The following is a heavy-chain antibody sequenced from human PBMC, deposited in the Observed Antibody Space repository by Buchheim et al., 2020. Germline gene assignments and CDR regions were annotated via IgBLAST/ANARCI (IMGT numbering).Heavy chain of an antibody. CDR1: GGSFSGYY. J-gene: IGHJ2*01. V-gene: IGHV4-34*01. CDR2: INHSGST. D-gene: IGHD2-15*01. Sequence: QVQLQQWGAGLLKPSETLSLTCAVYGGSFSGYYWSWIRQPPGKGLEWIGEINHSGSTNYNPSLKSRPTISVDTSKNQLSLQLSSVTAADTAVYYCGVVNYWYFDLWGRGTL. CDR3: GVVNYWYFDL.